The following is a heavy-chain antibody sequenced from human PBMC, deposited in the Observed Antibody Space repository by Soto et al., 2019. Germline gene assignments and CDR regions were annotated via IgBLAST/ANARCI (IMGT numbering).Heavy chain of an antibody. CDR2: SHHGGGT. V-gene: IGHV4-38-2*02. D-gene: IGHD6-13*01. Sequence: SETLSLTCTVSGVSITSYFWSWIRQTPRKGLEWIGSSHHGGGTYYNPSLKSRVTISVDTSKNQLSLKLTSVAAADAAVYYCARVLSLGSTWYFDYWGQGTQVTVSS. CDR1: GVSITSYF. CDR3: ARVLSLGSTWYFDY. J-gene: IGHJ4*02.